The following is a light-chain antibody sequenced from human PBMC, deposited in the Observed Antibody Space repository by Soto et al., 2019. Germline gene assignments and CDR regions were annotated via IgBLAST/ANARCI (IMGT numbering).Light chain of an antibody. Sequence: QSALTQPASVSGSPGQSITISCTGTSSDVGNYIYVSWYQQHPGKAPKLMIYDVSNRPSGVSTRFSGSKSGNTASLTISGLQAEDEADSYCSSYTTSTTLVFGGGTKLTVL. J-gene: IGLJ2*01. CDR3: SSYTTSTTLV. CDR2: DVS. CDR1: SSDVGNYIY. V-gene: IGLV2-14*03.